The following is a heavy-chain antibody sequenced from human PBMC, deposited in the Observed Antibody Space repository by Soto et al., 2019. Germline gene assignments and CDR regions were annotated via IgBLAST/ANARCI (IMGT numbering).Heavy chain of an antibody. CDR2: ISYDGSNK. CDR1: GFTCSSYG. J-gene: IGHJ4*02. Sequence: QVQLVESGGGVVQPGRSLRLSCAASGFTCSSYGMHWVRQAPGKGLEWVAVISYDGSNKYYADSVKGRFTISRDNSKNTLYLQMNSLRAEDTAVYYCAKLAKAFDYWGQGTLVTVSS. CDR3: AKLAKAFDY. V-gene: IGHV3-30*18. D-gene: IGHD5-12*01.